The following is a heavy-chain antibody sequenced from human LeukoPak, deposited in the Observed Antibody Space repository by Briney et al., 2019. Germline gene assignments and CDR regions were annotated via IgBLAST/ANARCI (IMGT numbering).Heavy chain of an antibody. D-gene: IGHD2-2*01. CDR2: INWNGFGT. CDR1: GFTFDDYG. Sequence: GGSLRLSCAASGFTFDDYGVSWVRQAPGKGLEWASGINWNGFGTGYADSVKGRFTISRDNAKNSLYLQMNSLRAEDTAVYYCVGVVVVPAAAYYFDYWGQGTLVTVSS. CDR3: VGVVVVPAAAYYFDY. J-gene: IGHJ4*02. V-gene: IGHV3-20*04.